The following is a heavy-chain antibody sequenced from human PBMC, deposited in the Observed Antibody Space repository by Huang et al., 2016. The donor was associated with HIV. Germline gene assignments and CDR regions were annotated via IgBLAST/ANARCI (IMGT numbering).Heavy chain of an antibody. J-gene: IGHJ4*02. CDR3: ARALLLFGLGSPLDF. D-gene: IGHD3-10*01. Sequence: QVQLVQSGAEVKKPGASVKISCKASGYTFTTYHMHWVRQAPGQGLESMGMINPSGASTRYAQTFQGRVTMTSDTSTSTVYMELSSLTPEDTAVYYCARALLLFGLGSPLDFWGQGSLVTVSS. V-gene: IGHV1-46*01. CDR1: GYTFTTYH. CDR2: INPSGAST.